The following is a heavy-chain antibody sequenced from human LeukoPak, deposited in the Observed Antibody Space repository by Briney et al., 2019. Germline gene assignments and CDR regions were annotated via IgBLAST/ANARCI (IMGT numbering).Heavy chain of an antibody. V-gene: IGHV3-23*01. CDR1: GFTFSSYA. CDR3: ARDSGDYGGNSH. J-gene: IGHJ4*02. Sequence: GGSLRLSCAASGFTFSSYAMSWVRQAPGKGLEWVSAISGSGGSTYYADSVKGRFTISRDNSKNTLYLQMNSLRAEDTAVYYCARDSGDYGGNSHWGQGTLVTVSS. D-gene: IGHD4-23*01. CDR2: ISGSGGST.